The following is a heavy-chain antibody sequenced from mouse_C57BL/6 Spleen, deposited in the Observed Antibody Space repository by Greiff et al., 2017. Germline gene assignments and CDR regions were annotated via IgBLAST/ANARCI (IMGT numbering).Heavy chain of an antibody. V-gene: IGHV1-80*01. CDR1: GYAFSSYW. Sequence: LQLQESGAELVKPGASVKISCKASGYAFSSYWMNWVKQRPGKGLELIGQIYPGDGDTNYNGKFKGKATLTADKSSSTAYMQLSRLTSEDSAVYVCARKGSNSWFAYWGQGTLVTVSA. D-gene: IGHD2-5*01. J-gene: IGHJ3*01. CDR2: IYPGDGDT. CDR3: ARKGSNSWFAY.